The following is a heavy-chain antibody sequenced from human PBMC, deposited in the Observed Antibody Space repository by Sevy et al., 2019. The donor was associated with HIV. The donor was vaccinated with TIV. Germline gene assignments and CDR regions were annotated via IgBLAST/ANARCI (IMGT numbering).Heavy chain of an antibody. J-gene: IGHJ4*02. CDR2: IRKDGSKK. CDR3: AREEAESGGFAD. D-gene: IGHD2-15*01. V-gene: IGHV3-7*01. Sequence: GGSLRLSCAASGFTFSNYWMSWVRQAPGKGLEWVANIRKDGSKKNFVDSVKDRFTISRDNAQNSVFLQMNSLRADDTDVYYCAREEAESGGFADWGQGILVTVSS. CDR1: GFTFSNYW.